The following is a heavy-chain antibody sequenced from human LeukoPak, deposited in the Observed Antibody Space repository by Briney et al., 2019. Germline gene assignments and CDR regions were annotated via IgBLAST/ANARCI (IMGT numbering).Heavy chain of an antibody. CDR1: GGSISSYY. CDR3: ARVGITARPNFDY. V-gene: IGHV4-59*01. J-gene: IGHJ4*02. Sequence: PSETLSLTCTVSGGSISSYYWSWIRQPPGKGLEWIGYIYYSGSTNYNPSLKSRVTISVDTSKNQFSLKLSSVTAAGTAVYYCARVGITARPNFDYWGQGTLVTVSS. CDR2: IYYSGST. D-gene: IGHD6-6*01.